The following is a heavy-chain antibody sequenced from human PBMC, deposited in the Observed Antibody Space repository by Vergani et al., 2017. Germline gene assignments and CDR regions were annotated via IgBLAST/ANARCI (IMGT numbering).Heavy chain of an antibody. CDR1: GGSISSGGYY. CDR2: IYYSGST. V-gene: IGHV4-31*03. Sequence: QVQLQESGPGLVKPSQTLSLTCTVSGGSISSGGYYWSWIRQHPGKGLEWIGYIYYSGSTYYNPSLKSRVTISVDTSKNQFSLKLSSGTAADTAVYYCARAGGSVVVPAGFRFDAWGQGTLVTVSS. D-gene: IGHD2-2*01. J-gene: IGHJ5*02. CDR3: ARAGGSVVVPAGFRFDA.